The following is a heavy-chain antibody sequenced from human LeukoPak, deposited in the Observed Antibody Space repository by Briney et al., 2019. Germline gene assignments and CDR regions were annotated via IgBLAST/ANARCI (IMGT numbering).Heavy chain of an antibody. J-gene: IGHJ4*02. CDR3: ARTFDY. V-gene: IGHV3-48*01. Sequence: GGSLRLSCAASGFTFSSSSMNWVRQAPGKGLEWVSYISSDSSTIYYADSVKGRFTISRDNAKNSLYLQMNSLRAEDMAVYYCARTFDYWGQGTLVTVSS. CDR1: GFTFSSSS. CDR2: ISSDSSTI.